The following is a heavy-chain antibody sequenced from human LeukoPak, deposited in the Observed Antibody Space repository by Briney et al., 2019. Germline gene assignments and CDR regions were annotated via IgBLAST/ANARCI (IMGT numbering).Heavy chain of an antibody. V-gene: IGHV3-69-1*01. CDR1: GFTFSDSS. Sequence: GGSLRVSCAASGFTFSDSSMNWVRQGPGNGLEWLSYISPTSHTLYADSVKGRFTISRDNAKNSLYLQMNSLKDEDTAVYYCATDKYGGPVHWGQGTLVTVSS. CDR2: ISPTSHT. D-gene: IGHD5-12*01. J-gene: IGHJ4*02. CDR3: ATDKYGGPVH.